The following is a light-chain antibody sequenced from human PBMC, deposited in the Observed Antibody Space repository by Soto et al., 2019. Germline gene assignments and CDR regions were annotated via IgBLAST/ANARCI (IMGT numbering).Light chain of an antibody. CDR1: QSVSSD. V-gene: IGKV3-15*01. CDR2: GAS. J-gene: IGKJ1*01. CDR3: QQYNNWPRT. Sequence: EIVMTQSPATLSVSPGERATLSCRASQSVSSDLAWYQQKPGQAPRLRIYGASTRATGIPARFSGSGSGTEFTLTISSLQSEDFAVYYCQQYNNWPRTVGQGTKVEIK.